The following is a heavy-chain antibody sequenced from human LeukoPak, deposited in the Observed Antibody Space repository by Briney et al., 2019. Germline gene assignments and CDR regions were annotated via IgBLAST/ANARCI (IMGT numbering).Heavy chain of an antibody. Sequence: PGGSLRLSCAASGFTFSDSTMSWYRQAPRKGLEWVGFIRRKVYGGTAEYAASVKGRFTISRDDSKSIAYLQMDSLKIEDSAVYYCTRGQGLYYWGQGTLVIVSS. CDR1: GFTFSDST. CDR2: IRRKVYGGTA. D-gene: IGHD3/OR15-3a*01. J-gene: IGHJ4*02. CDR3: TRGQGLYY. V-gene: IGHV3-49*03.